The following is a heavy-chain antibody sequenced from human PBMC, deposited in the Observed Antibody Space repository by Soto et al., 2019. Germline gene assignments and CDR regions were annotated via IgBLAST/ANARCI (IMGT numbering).Heavy chain of an antibody. J-gene: IGHJ4*02. V-gene: IGHV1-69*01. D-gene: IGHD6-6*01. Sequence: QVQLVQSGAEVKKPGSSVKVSCKASGGTFSSYAISWVRQAPGQGLEWMGGIIPSFGTANYAQKFQGRVTITADESTSTAYMELSSLRSEDTAVYYCARSLWSYSSSSYHFDYWGQGTLVTVSS. CDR1: GGTFSSYA. CDR3: ARSLWSYSSSSYHFDY. CDR2: IIPSFGTA.